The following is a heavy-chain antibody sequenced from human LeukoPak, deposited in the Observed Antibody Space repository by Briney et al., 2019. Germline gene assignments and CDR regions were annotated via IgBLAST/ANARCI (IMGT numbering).Heavy chain of an antibody. J-gene: IGHJ3*02. D-gene: IGHD6-6*01. CDR2: ISPDSNYK. V-gene: IGHV3-21*01. Sequence: GGSLRLSCAASGFTFSSYSMNWVRQAPGKGLEWVSSISPDSNYKYYVDSVKGRFTISRDNAKNSLYLQMNSLRAEDTAVYYCARDERSSSGAFDIWGQGTMVTVSS. CDR1: GFTFSSYS. CDR3: ARDERSSSGAFDI.